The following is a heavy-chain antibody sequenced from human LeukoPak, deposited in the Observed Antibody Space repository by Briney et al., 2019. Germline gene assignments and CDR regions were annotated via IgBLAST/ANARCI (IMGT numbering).Heavy chain of an antibody. V-gene: IGHV1-2*02. CDR3: ARDIAYGGSADHDY. Sequence: ASVKVSCKASGYTFTGYYMHRVRQAPGQGLEWMGWINPNSGGTNYAQKFQGRVTMTRDTSISTAYMELSRLRSDDTAVYYCARDIAYGGSADHDYWGQGTLVTVSS. CDR2: INPNSGGT. J-gene: IGHJ4*02. CDR1: GYTFTGYY. D-gene: IGHD3-16*01.